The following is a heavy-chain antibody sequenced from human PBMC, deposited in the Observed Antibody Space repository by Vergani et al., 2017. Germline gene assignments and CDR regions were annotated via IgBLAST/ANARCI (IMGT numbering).Heavy chain of an antibody. CDR1: GDSIISRSYY. J-gene: IGHJ5*02. Sequence: QMQLQESGPGLVKASETLSLTCTVSGDSIISRSYYWGWIRQPPGKGLEWIGSIYNSGNGDSSSSLKSRVTISADTSKNQFSLKLSSVTAADTAVYYCARTTYGSGSYYGVAWGQGTLVTVSS. CDR3: ARTTYGSGSYYGVA. CDR2: IYNSGNG. D-gene: IGHD3-10*01. V-gene: IGHV4-39*01.